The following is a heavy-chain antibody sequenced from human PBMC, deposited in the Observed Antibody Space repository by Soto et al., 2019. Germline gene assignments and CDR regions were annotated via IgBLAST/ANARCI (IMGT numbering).Heavy chain of an antibody. V-gene: IGHV4-30-4*01. Sequence: PSETLSLTCPVSGGSISSGDYYWSWIRQPPGKGLEWIGYIYYSGSTYYNPSLKSRVTISVDTSKNQFSLKLSSVTAADTAVYYCARGYSRIAAQLDYWGQGTLVTVSS. D-gene: IGHD6-25*01. J-gene: IGHJ4*02. CDR1: GGSISSGDYY. CDR3: ARGYSRIAAQLDY. CDR2: IYYSGST.